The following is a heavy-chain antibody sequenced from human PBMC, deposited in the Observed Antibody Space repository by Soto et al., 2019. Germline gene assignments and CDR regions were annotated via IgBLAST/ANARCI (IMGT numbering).Heavy chain of an antibody. Sequence: ASVKVSCKASGYTFTSYDINWVRQATGQGLEWMGWMNPDSGDTNYAQKFQGRVTMTRDTSFSTAYMEVGSLRSDDTAFYYCARDDYGGNSGILVDYWGQGTLVTVSS. CDR2: MNPDSGDT. CDR3: ARDDYGGNSGILVDY. D-gene: IGHD4-17*01. CDR1: GYTFTSYD. V-gene: IGHV1-2*02. J-gene: IGHJ4*02.